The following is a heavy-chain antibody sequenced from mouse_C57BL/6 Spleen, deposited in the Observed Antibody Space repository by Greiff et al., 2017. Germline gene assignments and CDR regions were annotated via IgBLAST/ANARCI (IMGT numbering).Heavy chain of an antibody. Sequence: DVKLVESGGGLVQPKGSLKLSCAASGFSFNTYAMNWVRQAPGKGLEWVARIRSKSNNYATYYADSVKDRFTISRDDSESMLYLQMKNLKTEDTAMYYCVRHDDGAMDYRGQGTSVTVSS. CDR1: GFSFNTYA. D-gene: IGHD1-2*01. J-gene: IGHJ4*01. CDR3: VRHDDGAMDY. V-gene: IGHV10-1*01. CDR2: IRSKSNNYAT.